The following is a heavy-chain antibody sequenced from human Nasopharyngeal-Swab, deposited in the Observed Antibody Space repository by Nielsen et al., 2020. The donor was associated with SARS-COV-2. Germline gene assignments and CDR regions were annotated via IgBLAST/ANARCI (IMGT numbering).Heavy chain of an antibody. CDR3: ARREKLGDWYFDL. CDR1: GGSISSSSYY. CDR2: IHYSGST. V-gene: IGHV4-39*01. J-gene: IGHJ2*01. Sequence: ETLSLTCTVSGGSISSSSYYWGWIRQPPGKGLEWIGSIHYSGSTYYNVSLKSRITISVDTSKNQPSLKLNSVTAADTAVYYCARREKLGDWYFDLWGRGTLVTVSS. D-gene: IGHD7-27*01.